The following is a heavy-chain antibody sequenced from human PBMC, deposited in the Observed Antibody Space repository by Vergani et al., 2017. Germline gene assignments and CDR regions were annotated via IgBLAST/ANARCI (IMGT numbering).Heavy chain of an antibody. Sequence: QITLKESGPTLVKPTQPLTLPCTFSGFSLNTRGVSVAWIRQPPGKALDWLALIYWNDDQHYSPSLNNRVTITKDTSKNQVVLTMTNMDYVDTGTYYCVYRKTECGTTGCFYPFYYYSSMDVWGKGTTVTVSS. D-gene: IGHD1-7*01. CDR3: VYRKTECGTTGCFYPFYYYSSMDV. V-gene: IGHV2-5*04. CDR1: GFSLNTRGVS. CDR2: IYWNDDQ. J-gene: IGHJ6*03.